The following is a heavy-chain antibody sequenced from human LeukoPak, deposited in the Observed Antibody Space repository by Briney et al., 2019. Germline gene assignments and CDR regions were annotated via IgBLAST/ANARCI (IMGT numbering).Heavy chain of an antibody. D-gene: IGHD3-3*01. J-gene: IGHJ4*02. V-gene: IGHV4-39*07. Sequence: PSETLSLTCTVSGGSISSSSYYWGWIRQPPGKGLEWIGSIYYSGSTYYNPSLKSRVTISVDTSKNQFSLKLSSVTAADTAVYYCARARFVVTIFGVVTYWGQGTLVTVSS. CDR3: ARARFVVTIFGVVTY. CDR2: IYYSGST. CDR1: GGSISSSSYY.